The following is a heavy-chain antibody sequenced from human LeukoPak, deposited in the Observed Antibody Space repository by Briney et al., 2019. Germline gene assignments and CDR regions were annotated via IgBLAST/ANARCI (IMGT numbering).Heavy chain of an antibody. V-gene: IGHV3-49*04. Sequence: GGSLRLSCRVSGFTFGDYAMAWVRQAPGKGLEWVGSIRSKAYDGTTEYAASVKGRFTISRDDSNSIAYLQMNSLETEDTGVYYCSRIERLPSSRTEVAADFWGQGTLVTVSS. CDR1: GFTFGDYA. D-gene: IGHD6-19*01. J-gene: IGHJ4*02. CDR2: IRSKAYDGTT. CDR3: SRIERLPSSRTEVAADF.